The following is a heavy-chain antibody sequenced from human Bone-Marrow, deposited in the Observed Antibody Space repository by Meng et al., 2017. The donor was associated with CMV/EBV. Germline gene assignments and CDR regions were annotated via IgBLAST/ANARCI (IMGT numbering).Heavy chain of an antibody. CDR3: ARDHGRVTIFGVVTEEHDY. D-gene: IGHD3-3*01. CDR2: INGDGSST. Sequence: GGSLRLSCAASGFTFSTYWMHWVRQAPGKGLVWVSRINGDGSSTNYADSVKGRFTISRDNAKNTLYLQMNSLRAEDTAVYYCARDHGRVTIFGVVTEEHDYWGQGTLVTVSS. CDR1: GFTFSTYW. J-gene: IGHJ4*02. V-gene: IGHV3-74*01.